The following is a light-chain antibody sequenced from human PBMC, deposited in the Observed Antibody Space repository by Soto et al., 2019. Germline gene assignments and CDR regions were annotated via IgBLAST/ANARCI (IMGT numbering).Light chain of an antibody. CDR2: DVS. Sequence: QSALTQPASVAGSPGQSITIACTGTSSDVGGYNYVSWYQLHPGKAPRLVIYDVSIRPPAVSDRFAGSTSGNTASLTISGLQAEDEADYYCSSYTATRTVVFGGVTQLTVL. V-gene: IGLV2-14*03. J-gene: IGLJ3*02. CDR1: SSDVGGYNY. CDR3: SSYTATRTVV.